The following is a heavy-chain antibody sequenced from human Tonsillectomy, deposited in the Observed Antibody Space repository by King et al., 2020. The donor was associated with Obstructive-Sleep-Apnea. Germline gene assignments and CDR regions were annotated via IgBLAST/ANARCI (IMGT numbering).Heavy chain of an antibody. Sequence: VQLVESGAEVEKPGESLRISCKASGYSFTSYWIAWVRQMPGKGLEWMGIIYPGDSDTRYSPSFQGQVTFSVDKSISTAYLLWSSLKASDTAMYYCARVYGDSVAWFDPWGQGTLVTVSS. V-gene: IGHV5-51*01. D-gene: IGHD4-17*01. CDR2: IYPGDSDT. J-gene: IGHJ5*02. CDR3: ARVYGDSVAWFDP. CDR1: GYSFTSYW.